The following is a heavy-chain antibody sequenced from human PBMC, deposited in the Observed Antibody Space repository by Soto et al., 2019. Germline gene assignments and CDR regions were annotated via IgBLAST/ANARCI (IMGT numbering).Heavy chain of an antibody. CDR3: ARDYTTVTKYYFDY. Sequence: QVQLVQSGAEVKKPGSSVKVSCKASGGTFSSYAISWVRQAPGQGLEWMGGIIPIFGTANYAQKFQGRVTITADESTSTAYMELSSLRSEDTAVYYCARDYTTVTKYYFDYWGQGTLVTVSS. CDR1: GGTFSSYA. V-gene: IGHV1-69*01. D-gene: IGHD4-17*01. CDR2: IIPIFGTA. J-gene: IGHJ4*02.